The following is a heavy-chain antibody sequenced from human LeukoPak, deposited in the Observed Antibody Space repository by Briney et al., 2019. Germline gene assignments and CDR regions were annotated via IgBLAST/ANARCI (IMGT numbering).Heavy chain of an antibody. CDR1: GGSISSYY. J-gene: IGHJ4*02. CDR3: ARGPPPDFDY. V-gene: IGHV4-59*01. CDR2: IYYSGST. Sequence: SETLSLTCTVSGGSISSYYWSWIRQPPGKGLEWIGYIYYSGSTNYNPSLKSRVTISVDTSKNQFSLKLSSVTAADTAVYYCARGPPPDFDYWGRGTLVTVSS.